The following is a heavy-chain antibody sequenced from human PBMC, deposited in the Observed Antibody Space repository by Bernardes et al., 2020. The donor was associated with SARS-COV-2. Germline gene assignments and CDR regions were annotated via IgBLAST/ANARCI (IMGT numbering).Heavy chain of an antibody. Sequence: GGSLRLSCVASGLRRYWMHWVRQAPGKELVWVSRIRPDGSRIDYSDSVRGRFTISRDNAKDTLYLQMDSLTADDTAVYYCARDFGGASDYWGQGTLVTVSS. CDR3: ARDFGGASDY. D-gene: IGHD2-21*01. J-gene: IGHJ4*02. V-gene: IGHV3-74*01. CDR2: IRPDGSRI. CDR1: GLRRYW.